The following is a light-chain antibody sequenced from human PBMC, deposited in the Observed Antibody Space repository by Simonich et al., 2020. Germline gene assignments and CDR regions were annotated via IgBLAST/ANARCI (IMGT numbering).Light chain of an antibody. Sequence: QSALTQPASVPGSPGQSITISCTGTSSDVGGYNLVSWYQQHPGKAPKPMIFEGSKRPSGVSKRFSGSKSGNTASLTISGLQAEDEADYYCCSYAGSSNVVFGGGTKLTVL. J-gene: IGLJ2*01. V-gene: IGLV2-23*01. CDR2: EGS. CDR3: CSYAGSSNVV. CDR1: SSDVGGYNL.